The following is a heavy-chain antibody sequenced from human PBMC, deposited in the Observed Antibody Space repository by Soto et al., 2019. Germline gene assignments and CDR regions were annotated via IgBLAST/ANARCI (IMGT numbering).Heavy chain of an antibody. Sequence: QVQLQESGPGLVKPSGPLSLTCAVFGGSISSSYWWSGVRPPPGMGLEWVGQIKPRGSTNYNPALKSRVTMCVNKSQNQLSLKLNSVTAADTALHSCARVYDGYLSPRSWYFDLWGRGTLVIVSS. D-gene: IGHD4-17*01. J-gene: IGHJ2*01. CDR2: IKPRGST. CDR3: ARVYDGYLSPRSWYFDL. V-gene: IGHV4-4*02. CDR1: GGSISSSYW.